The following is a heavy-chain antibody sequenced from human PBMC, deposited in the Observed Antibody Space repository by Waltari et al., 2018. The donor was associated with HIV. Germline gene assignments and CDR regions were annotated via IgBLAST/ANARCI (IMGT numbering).Heavy chain of an antibody. CDR1: GGDISRSIYF. J-gene: IGHJ1*01. CDR3: ARKGWLGGRYFQH. D-gene: IGHD6-19*01. CDR2: THYNGTT. V-gene: IGHV4-39*01. Sequence: QLQLRESGPGLVKPSGTLSLSCIVSGGDISRSIYFWGWIRQTPGKGLEWIGSTHYNGTTHYNPSLKSRVTISIDTSKNQFSLKVTSVTAADTAAYYCARKGWLGGRYFQHWGLGTLVTVSS.